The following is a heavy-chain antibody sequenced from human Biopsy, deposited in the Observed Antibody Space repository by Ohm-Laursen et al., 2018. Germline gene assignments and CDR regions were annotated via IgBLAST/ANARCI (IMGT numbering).Heavy chain of an antibody. CDR1: GVTLSGYS. J-gene: IGHJ6*02. Sequence: SLRLSCTAAGVTLSGYSMNWVRQAPGKGLEWVAMIKQDGSEDYYVDSVKGRFTISRDNAQKSLDLQLNSLRAEDTAVYYCVRGRSMDVWGQGTTVTVSS. V-gene: IGHV3-7*01. CDR2: IKQDGSED. CDR3: VRGRSMDV.